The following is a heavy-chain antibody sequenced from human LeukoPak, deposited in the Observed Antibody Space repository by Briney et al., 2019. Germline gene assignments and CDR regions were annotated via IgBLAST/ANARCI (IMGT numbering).Heavy chain of an antibody. CDR2: ISGSGGST. J-gene: IGHJ6*04. CDR1: GFTFSSYA. CDR3: AKSPSVYYYYGMDV. V-gene: IGHV3-23*01. Sequence: PGGSLRLSCAASGFTFSSYAMSWVRQAPGQGLEWVSAISGSGGSTYYADSVKGRFTISRDNSKNTLYLQMNSLRAEDTAVYYCAKSPSVYYYYGMDVWGKGTTVTVSS.